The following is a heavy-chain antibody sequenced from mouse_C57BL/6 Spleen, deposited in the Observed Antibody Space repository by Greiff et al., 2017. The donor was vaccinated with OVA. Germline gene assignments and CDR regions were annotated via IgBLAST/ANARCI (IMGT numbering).Heavy chain of an antibody. J-gene: IGHJ2*01. CDR3: ARPDGYYFDC. D-gene: IGHD2-3*01. CDR2: IHPNSGST. CDR1: GYTFTSYW. V-gene: IGHV1-64*01. Sequence: QVQLKQPGAELVKPGASVKLSCKASGYTFTSYWMHWVKQRPGQGLEWIGMIHPNSGSTNYNEKFKSKATLTVEKSSSTPYMQLSSLTSEDSAVYYCARPDGYYFDCWGQGTTLTDSS.